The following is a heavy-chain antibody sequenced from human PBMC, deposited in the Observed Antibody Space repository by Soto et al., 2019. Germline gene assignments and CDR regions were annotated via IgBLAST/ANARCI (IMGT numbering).Heavy chain of an antibody. CDR2: ISGSGGST. CDR1: GFTFSSYA. CDR3: AKEANYYDTTSLAF. J-gene: IGHJ4*02. Sequence: GGSLRLSCAASGFTFSSYAMSWVRQAPGKGLEWVSSISGSGGSTYYADSVKGRFTISRDNSKNTLYLQMNSLRAEDTALYYCAKEANYYDTTSLAFWGQGTLVTVSS. D-gene: IGHD3-22*01. V-gene: IGHV3-23*01.